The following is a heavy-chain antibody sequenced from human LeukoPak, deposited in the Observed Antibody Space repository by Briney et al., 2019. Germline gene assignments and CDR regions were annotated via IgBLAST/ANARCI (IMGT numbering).Heavy chain of an antibody. V-gene: IGHV3-21*01. D-gene: IGHD6-19*01. CDR3: ARGSLAVAGSGVDV. CDR1: GFTFSTYS. J-gene: IGHJ6*02. Sequence: PGGSLRLSCAASGFTFSTYSMNWVRQAPGKGLGWVSSISSSSSYIYHVDSVKGRFTISRDNAKNSLYLQMNSLRAEDTAAYYCARGSLAVAGSGVDVWGQGTTVTVSS. CDR2: ISSSSSYI.